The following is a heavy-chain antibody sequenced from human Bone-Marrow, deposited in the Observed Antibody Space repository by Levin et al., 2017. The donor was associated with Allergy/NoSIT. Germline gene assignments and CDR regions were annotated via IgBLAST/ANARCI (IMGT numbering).Heavy chain of an antibody. CDR2: IYYSGST. D-gene: IGHD3-10*01. CDR3: ARDDANSGFGELVH. Sequence: SSETLSLTCTVSGGSISSGGYYWSWIRQHPGKGLEWIGYIYYSGSTYYNPSLKSRVTISVDTSKNQFSLKLSSVTAADTAVYYCARDDANSGFGELVHWGQGTLVTVSS. J-gene: IGHJ4*02. CDR1: GGSISSGGYY. V-gene: IGHV4-31*03.